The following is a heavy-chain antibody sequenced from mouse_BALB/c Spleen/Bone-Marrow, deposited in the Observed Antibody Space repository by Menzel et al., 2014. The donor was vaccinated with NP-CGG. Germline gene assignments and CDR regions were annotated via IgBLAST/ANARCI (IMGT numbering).Heavy chain of an antibody. J-gene: IGHJ1*01. Sequence: DVQLVESGGGLVQPGGSRKLSCAASGFTFSDYGMAWVRQAPGKGPEWVAFISNLAYSIYYVDTVTGRFTISRENAKNTLYLEMSSLRSEDTAMYYCARDQVYYYGSSYGYFDVWGAGTTVTVSS. D-gene: IGHD1-1*01. CDR1: GFTFSDYG. V-gene: IGHV5-15*02. CDR3: ARDQVYYYGSSYGYFDV. CDR2: ISNLAYSI.